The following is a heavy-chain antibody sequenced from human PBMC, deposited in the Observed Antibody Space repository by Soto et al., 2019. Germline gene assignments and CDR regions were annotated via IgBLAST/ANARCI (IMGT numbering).Heavy chain of an antibody. CDR1: GGSISSSSYY. V-gene: IGHV4-39*01. D-gene: IGHD2-15*01. CDR2: IYYSGST. CDR3: ASGYGGSYYYYYGMGV. Sequence: SETLSLTCTVSGGSISSSSYYWGWIRQPPGKGLEWIGSIYYSGSTYYNPSLKSRVTISVDTSKNQFSLKLSSVTAADTAVYYCASGYGGSYYYYYGMGVWGQGTTVTVSS. J-gene: IGHJ6*02.